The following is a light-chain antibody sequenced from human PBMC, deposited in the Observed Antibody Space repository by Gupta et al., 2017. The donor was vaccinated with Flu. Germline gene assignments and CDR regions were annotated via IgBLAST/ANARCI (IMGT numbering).Light chain of an antibody. CDR2: DDG. V-gene: IGLV3-21*02. J-gene: IGLJ3*02. CDR1: NIGREN. Sequence: QTARITCGGNNIGRENVHWYQQKSGQAPVLVVCDDGDRPSGIPERFSGSNSGNTATLTISRVEAGDEADDYCQVWDTNNDHWVFGGGTMLTVL. CDR3: QVWDTNNDHWV.